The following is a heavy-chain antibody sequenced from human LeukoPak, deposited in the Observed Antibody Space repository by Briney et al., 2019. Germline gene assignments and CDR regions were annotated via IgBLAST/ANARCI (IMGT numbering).Heavy chain of an antibody. V-gene: IGHV3-21*01. CDR1: GFTFSSYS. CDR3: ARDQWLAHYYYMDV. Sequence: PGGSLRLSCAASGFTFSSYSMNWVRQAPGKGLEWVSSISSSSSYIYYADSVKGRFTISRHNAKKSLYLQMNSLRAEDTAVYYCARDQWLAHYYYMDVWGKGTTVTVSS. CDR2: ISSSSSYI. D-gene: IGHD6-19*01. J-gene: IGHJ6*03.